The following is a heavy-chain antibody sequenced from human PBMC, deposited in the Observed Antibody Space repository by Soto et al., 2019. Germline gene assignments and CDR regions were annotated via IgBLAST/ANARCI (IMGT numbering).Heavy chain of an antibody. V-gene: IGHV1-18*01. D-gene: IGHD6-13*01. Sequence: GASVKVSCKASGYTFTTYGVSWVRQAPGQGLEWMGWISPYNGNTNYVEKFQGRVTMTTDTSTDTAYMELRSLRSEDTAVYYCATRFIAGRGAFDIWGQGTMVTVSS. CDR3: ATRFIAGRGAFDI. CDR2: ISPYNGNT. CDR1: GYTFTTYG. J-gene: IGHJ3*02.